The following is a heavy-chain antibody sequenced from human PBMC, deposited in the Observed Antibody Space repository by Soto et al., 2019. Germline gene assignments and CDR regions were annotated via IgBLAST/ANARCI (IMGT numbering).Heavy chain of an antibody. J-gene: IGHJ6*02. D-gene: IGHD2-2*01. CDR3: ARVGPVDIVVVPAANVHYYGMDV. V-gene: IGHV4-34*01. CDR1: GGSFSGYY. CDR2: INHSGST. Sequence: SETLSLTCAVYGGSFSGYYWSWIRQPPGKGLEWIGEINHSGSTNYNPSLKSRVTISVDTSKNQFSLKLSSVTAADTAVYYCARVGPVDIVVVPAANVHYYGMDVWGQGTTVTVSS.